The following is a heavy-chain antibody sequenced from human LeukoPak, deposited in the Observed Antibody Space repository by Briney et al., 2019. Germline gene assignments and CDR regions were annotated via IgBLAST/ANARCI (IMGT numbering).Heavy chain of an antibody. Sequence: PGGSLRLSCSASGFTFSTYWMNWVRQAPGKGLEWVANIKQDGSEKYYVDSVKGRFTISRDNAKNSLYLQMNSLRADDTAVYYCARDKSYTSSADYWGQGTLVTVSS. V-gene: IGHV3-7*01. J-gene: IGHJ4*02. CDR2: IKQDGSEK. D-gene: IGHD6-6*01. CDR1: GFTFSTYW. CDR3: ARDKSYTSSADY.